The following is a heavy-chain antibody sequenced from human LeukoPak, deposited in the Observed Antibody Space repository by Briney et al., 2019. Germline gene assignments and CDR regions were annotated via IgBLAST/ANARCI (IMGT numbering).Heavy chain of an antibody. CDR1: GYTFTSYG. Sequence: ASVKVSCKASGYTFTSYGISWVRQAPGQGLEWMGWISAYNGNTNYAQKLQGRVTMTTDTSTSTAYMELRSLRSDDTAVYYCARDLELLWFGELLDYWGQGTLVTVSS. V-gene: IGHV1-18*01. D-gene: IGHD3-10*01. CDR3: ARDLELLWFGELLDY. CDR2: ISAYNGNT. J-gene: IGHJ4*02.